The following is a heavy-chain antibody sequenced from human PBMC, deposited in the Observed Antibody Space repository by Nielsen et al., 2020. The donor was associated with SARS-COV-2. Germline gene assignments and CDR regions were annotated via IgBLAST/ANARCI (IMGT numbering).Heavy chain of an antibody. V-gene: IGHV3-11*01. D-gene: IGHD3-22*01. CDR3: AKEAGYYDSSGYRRYFQH. J-gene: IGHJ1*01. Sequence: GESLKISCAASGFTFSDYYMSWIRQAPGKGLEWVSYISSSGSTIYYADSVKGRFTISRDNAKNSLYLQMNSLRAEDTAVYYCAKEAGYYDSSGYRRYFQHWGQGTLVTVSS. CDR1: GFTFSDYY. CDR2: ISSSGSTI.